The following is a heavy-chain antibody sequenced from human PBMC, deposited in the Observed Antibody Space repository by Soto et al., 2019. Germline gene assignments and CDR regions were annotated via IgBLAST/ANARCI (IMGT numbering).Heavy chain of an antibody. CDR1: GGSISSYY. J-gene: IGHJ4*02. Sequence: SETLSLTCTVSGGSISSYYWSWIRQPPGKGLEWIGYIYYSGSTNYNPSLKSRVTISVDTSKNQFSLKLSSVTAADTAVYYCARRLAHGEYSGYDETFDYWGQGTLVTVSS. V-gene: IGHV4-59*08. CDR2: IYYSGST. CDR3: ARRLAHGEYSGYDETFDY. D-gene: IGHD5-12*01.